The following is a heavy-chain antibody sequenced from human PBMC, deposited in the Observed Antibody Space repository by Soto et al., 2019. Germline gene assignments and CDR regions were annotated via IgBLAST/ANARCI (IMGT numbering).Heavy chain of an antibody. CDR1: GYTFTSYG. CDR2: ISAKTGNT. V-gene: IGHV1-18*01. D-gene: IGHD6-6*01. Sequence: QVQLVQSETEVEKPGASVKVSCKASGYTFTSYGISWLRQAPGQGLEWMGWISAKTGNTNYARNFQGRVTVITDTSTSTAYTELRCLKYEDTAVYYCARDRSSSSLRFDPWGQGTLVTVSS. J-gene: IGHJ5*02. CDR3: ARDRSSSSLRFDP.